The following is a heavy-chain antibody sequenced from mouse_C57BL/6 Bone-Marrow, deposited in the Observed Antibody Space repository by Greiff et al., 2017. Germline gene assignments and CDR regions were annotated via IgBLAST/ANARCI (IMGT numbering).Heavy chain of an antibody. CDR3: AREGLVYYIDY. V-gene: IGHV5-4*01. J-gene: IGHJ2*01. Sequence: DVKLVESGGGLAKPGGSLKLSCAASGYTFTSYAMSWVRQTPEKRLEWVATISDGGSYTYYPDNVKGRFTISSDKAENTLYLQMSHLKSEDAAMYYGAREGLVYYIDYWGQGTTLTVSS. CDR2: ISDGGSYT. D-gene: IGHD3-3*01. CDR1: GYTFTSYA.